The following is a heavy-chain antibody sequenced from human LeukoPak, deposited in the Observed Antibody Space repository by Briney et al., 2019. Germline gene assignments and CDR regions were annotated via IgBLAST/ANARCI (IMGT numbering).Heavy chain of an antibody. J-gene: IGHJ3*02. CDR2: IRTSSSAT. D-gene: IGHD1-26*01. CDR3: ARGRVGALLHALDI. V-gene: IGHV3-23*01. Sequence: GSLRLSCAGSGFTFGSYAINWVRQAPGKGLGWVSAIRTSSSATYYADSVKGRFATSRDDSRSTVFLQMNSLRAEDTAVYYCARGRVGALLHALDIWGQGTLVAVSS. CDR1: GFTFGSYA.